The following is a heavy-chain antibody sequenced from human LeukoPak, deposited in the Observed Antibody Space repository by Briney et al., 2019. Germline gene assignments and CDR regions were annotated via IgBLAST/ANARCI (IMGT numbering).Heavy chain of an antibody. CDR2: IYNSGTT. J-gene: IGHJ3*01. V-gene: IGHV4-59*08. D-gene: IGHD4-17*01. Sequence: SETLSLTCTVSGVSISNYYWSWIRQAPGKGLEWVGYIYNSGTTTYNPSLQSRATISVDTSQNQISLRLSSVTAADTAIYYCTRPYSGDYAFDVWGQGTMVTVSS. CDR3: TRPYSGDYAFDV. CDR1: GVSISNYY.